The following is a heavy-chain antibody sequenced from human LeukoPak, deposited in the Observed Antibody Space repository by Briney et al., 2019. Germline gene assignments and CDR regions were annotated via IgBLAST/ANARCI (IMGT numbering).Heavy chain of an antibody. Sequence: SETLSLTCTVSGGSISSYYWSWIRQPPGKGLEWIGYIYYSGSTNYNPSLKSRVTISVDTSKNQFSLKLSSVTAADTAVYYCARQRFRSSVIVYFYYWGQGTLVTVSS. CDR3: ARQRFRSSVIVYFYY. CDR1: GGSISSYY. CDR2: IYYSGST. J-gene: IGHJ4*02. V-gene: IGHV4-59*08. D-gene: IGHD3-22*01.